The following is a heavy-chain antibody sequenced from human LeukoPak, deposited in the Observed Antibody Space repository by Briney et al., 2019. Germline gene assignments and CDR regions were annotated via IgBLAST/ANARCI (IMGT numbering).Heavy chain of an antibody. CDR1: GYTFISYG. V-gene: IGHV1-18*01. Sequence: VASVKVSCKASGYTFISYGISWVRQAPGQGLEWMGWISAYNGNTDYAQNLQGRVTMTTDTSTSTAYMELRSLRSDDTAVYYCARSQPPGGPSDYWGQGTLVTVSS. D-gene: IGHD2-8*02. J-gene: IGHJ4*02. CDR3: ARSQPPGGPSDY. CDR2: ISAYNGNT.